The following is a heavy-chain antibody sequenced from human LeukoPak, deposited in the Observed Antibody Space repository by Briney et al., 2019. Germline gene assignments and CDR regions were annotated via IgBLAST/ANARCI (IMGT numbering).Heavy chain of an antibody. CDR2: INPNSGGT. CDR3: ARDKRVGAYEWYYYMDV. CDR1: GYTFTYYY. Sequence: ASVKVSCKASGYTFTYYYIHWMRQAPGQGLEWMGWINPNSGGTNYAQKFQGRVTMTRDTSISTAYMELSRLRSDDTAVYYCARDKRVGAYEWYYYMDVWGKGTTVTVSS. J-gene: IGHJ6*03. V-gene: IGHV1-2*02. D-gene: IGHD1-26*01.